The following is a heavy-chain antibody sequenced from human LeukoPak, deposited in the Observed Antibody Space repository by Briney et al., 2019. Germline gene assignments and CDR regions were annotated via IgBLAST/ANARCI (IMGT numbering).Heavy chain of an antibody. CDR2: IHYSGST. CDR1: GGSISSSGYY. Sequence: PSETLSLTCTVSGGSISSSGYYWGWIRQPPGKGLDWIGIIHYSGSTYYNPSLKSRVTMSVETSKNQFSLKLSSVTAADTAVYYCARSKSEFYHFDYWGQGTLAIVSS. CDR3: ARSKSEFYHFDY. J-gene: IGHJ4*02. V-gene: IGHV4-39*01. D-gene: IGHD3-10*01.